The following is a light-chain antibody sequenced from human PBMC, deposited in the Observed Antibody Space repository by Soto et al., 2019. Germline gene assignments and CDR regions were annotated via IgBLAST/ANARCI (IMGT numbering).Light chain of an antibody. CDR1: TSDVGAYNY. CDR3: SSYAGSNSFV. J-gene: IGLJ1*01. Sequence: QSVLTQPPSASWSPGQSVTISCTGTTSDVGAYNYVSWYQQHPGKAPKLMIYEVTKRPSGVPDRFSGSKSGNTASLTVSGLQAEDEADYFCSSYAGSNSFVFGSGTKVTVL. V-gene: IGLV2-8*01. CDR2: EVT.